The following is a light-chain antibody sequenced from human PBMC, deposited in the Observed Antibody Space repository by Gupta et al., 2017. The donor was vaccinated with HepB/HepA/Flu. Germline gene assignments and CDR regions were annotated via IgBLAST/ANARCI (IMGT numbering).Light chain of an antibody. V-gene: IGKV3-15*01. CDR2: RTS. J-gene: IGKJ1*01. Sequence: VMTQSQGTLYVSPGERATLSCWASHSVGSDLAWYQQKPGQAPRLLIHRTSARAAGIPDRFSGSGSGTEFTLTITSVQSEDAAVYYCQQYNNWRTFGQGTKLEI. CDR3: QQYNNWRT. CDR1: HSVGSD.